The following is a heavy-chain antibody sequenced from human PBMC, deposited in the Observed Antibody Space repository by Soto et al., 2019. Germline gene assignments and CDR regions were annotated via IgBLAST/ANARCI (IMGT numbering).Heavy chain of an antibody. J-gene: IGHJ5*02. V-gene: IGHV3-23*01. CDR2: ISGSGGST. CDR3: APPPAAYYDFWSGFAGRGWFDP. Sequence: GGSLRLSCAASGFTFSSYAMSWVRQAPGKGLEWVSAISGSGGSTYYADSVKGRFTISRDNSKNTLYLQMNSLRAEDTAVYYCAPPPAAYYDFWSGFAGRGWFDPWGQGTLVTVSS. CDR1: GFTFSSYA. D-gene: IGHD3-3*01.